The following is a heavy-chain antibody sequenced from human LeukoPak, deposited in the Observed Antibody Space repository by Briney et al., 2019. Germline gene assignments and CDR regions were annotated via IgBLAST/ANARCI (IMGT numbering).Heavy chain of an antibody. CDR2: ISSSGSAI. V-gene: IGHV3-48*03. J-gene: IGHJ5*02. Sequence: PGGSLRLSCAASGFTFSSYEMNWVRQAPGKGLDWVSYISSSGSAIYYADSVRGRFTISRDNAKNSLYLQMNSLRAEDTAVYYCERARRDCSGGSCYPDYNWFDPWGQGTLVTVSS. CDR3: ERARRDCSGGSCYPDYNWFDP. D-gene: IGHD2-15*01. CDR1: GFTFSSYE.